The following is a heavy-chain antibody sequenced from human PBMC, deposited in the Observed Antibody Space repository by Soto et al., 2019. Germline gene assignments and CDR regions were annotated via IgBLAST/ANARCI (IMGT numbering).Heavy chain of an antibody. D-gene: IGHD3-10*01. V-gene: IGHV3-30*18. CDR1: GFTFSSYG. J-gene: IGHJ5*02. Sequence: QVQLVESGGGVVQPGRSLRLSCAASGFTFSSYGMHWVRQAPGKGLEWVAVISYDGSNKYYADSVKGRFTISRDNSKNTLYLKMNSLRAEDTAVYYCAKDSNYSGSGSYYNWFDPWGQGTLVTVSS. CDR2: ISYDGSNK. CDR3: AKDSNYSGSGSYYNWFDP.